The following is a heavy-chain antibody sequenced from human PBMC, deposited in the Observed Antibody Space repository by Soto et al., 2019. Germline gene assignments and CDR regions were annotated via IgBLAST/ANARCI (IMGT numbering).Heavy chain of an antibody. Sequence: GGSLRLSCAASGFTFSSYGMHWVRQAPGKGLEWVAVIWYDGSNKYYADSVKGRFTISRDNSKNTLYLQMNSLRAEDTAVYYCAGDQEGGFDAFDIWGQGTMVTVSS. J-gene: IGHJ3*02. CDR2: IWYDGSNK. CDR1: GFTFSSYG. V-gene: IGHV3-33*01. CDR3: AGDQEGGFDAFDI. D-gene: IGHD3-16*01.